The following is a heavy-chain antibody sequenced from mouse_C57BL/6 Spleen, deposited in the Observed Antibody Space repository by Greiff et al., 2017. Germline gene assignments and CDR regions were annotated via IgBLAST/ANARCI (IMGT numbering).Heavy chain of an antibody. V-gene: IGHV1-81*01. CDR1: GYTFTSYG. D-gene: IGHD2-2*01. CDR2: IYPRSGNT. CDR3: ARFPRSTMVKYYFDY. J-gene: IGHJ2*01. Sequence: QVQLQQSGAELARPGASVKLSCKASGYTFTSYGISWVKQRTGQGLEWIGEIYPRSGNTYYNEKFKGKATLTADKSSSTAYMELRSLTSEDSAVYFCARFPRSTMVKYYFDYWGQGTTLTVSS.